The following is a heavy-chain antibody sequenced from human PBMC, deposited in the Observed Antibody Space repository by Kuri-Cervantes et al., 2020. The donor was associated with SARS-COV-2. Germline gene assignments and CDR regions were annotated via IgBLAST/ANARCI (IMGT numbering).Heavy chain of an antibody. CDR3: AKDRDYYDSSGSSFDY. CDR1: GFTFSSYG. J-gene: IGHJ4*02. Sequence: GGSLRLSCAASGFTFSSYGMHWVRQAPGKGLEWVAVISYDGSNRYYADSVKGRFTISRDNSKNTLYLQMNSLRAGDTAVYYCAKDRDYYDSSGSSFDYWGQGTLVTVSS. D-gene: IGHD3-22*01. V-gene: IGHV3-30*18. CDR2: ISYDGSNR.